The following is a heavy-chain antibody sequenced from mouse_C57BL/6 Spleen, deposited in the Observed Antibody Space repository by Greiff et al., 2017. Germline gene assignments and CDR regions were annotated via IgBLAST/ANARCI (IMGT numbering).Heavy chain of an antibody. V-gene: IGHV5-17*01. Sequence: VHLVESGGGLVKPGGSLKLSCAASGFTFSDYGMHWVRQAPEKGLEWVAYISSGSSTIYYADTVKGRFTISRDKAKNTLFLQMTSLRSEDTAMYYCARRDYYGSSPFDYWGQGTTLTVSS. CDR3: ARRDYYGSSPFDY. CDR2: ISSGSSTI. CDR1: GFTFSDYG. D-gene: IGHD1-1*01. J-gene: IGHJ2*01.